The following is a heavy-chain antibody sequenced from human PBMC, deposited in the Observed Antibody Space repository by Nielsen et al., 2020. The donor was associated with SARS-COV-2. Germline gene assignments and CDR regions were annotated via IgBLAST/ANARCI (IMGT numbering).Heavy chain of an antibody. CDR1: GFSVSSHD. J-gene: IGHJ6*02. D-gene: IGHD3-22*01. CDR2: IYSDGST. CDR3: AREYFDTDGYSLYGMDV. Sequence: GESLKISCAASGFSVSSHDMNWVRQAPGKGLQWVSLIYSDGSTKYADSVKGRFTISRDNSRNTVYLQMNSLRPEDTAVYYCAREYFDTDGYSLYGMDVWGQGTTVTVSS. V-gene: IGHV3-53*01.